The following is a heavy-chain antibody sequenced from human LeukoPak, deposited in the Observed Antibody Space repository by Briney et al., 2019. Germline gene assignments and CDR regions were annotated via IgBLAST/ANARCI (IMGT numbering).Heavy chain of an antibody. CDR2: INHSGST. Sequence: SETLSLTCAVYGGSFSGYYWSWIRQPPGKGLEWIGEINHSGSTNYNPSLKSRVTISVDTSKNQFSLKLSSVTAADTAVYYCARDEVFCSGGSCYTYYYYGMDVWGQGTTVTVSS. V-gene: IGHV4-34*01. CDR1: GGSFSGYY. CDR3: ARDEVFCSGGSCYTYYYYGMDV. J-gene: IGHJ6*02. D-gene: IGHD2-15*01.